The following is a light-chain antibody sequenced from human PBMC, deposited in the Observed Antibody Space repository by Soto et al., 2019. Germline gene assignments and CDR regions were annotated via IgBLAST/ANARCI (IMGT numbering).Light chain of an antibody. CDR1: TSNIGENT. CDR2: VTD. V-gene: IGLV1-44*01. Sequence: QSVLTQPPSGSGTLGQGVTISCYGSTSNIGENTVGWFQQLPGTAPKVLIYVTDKLPSGVPDRFSGSKSGTSAYLAISGLQSEDEADYYCAAWDGSLNGHVFGTGTKVTVL. CDR3: AAWDGSLNGHV. J-gene: IGLJ1*01.